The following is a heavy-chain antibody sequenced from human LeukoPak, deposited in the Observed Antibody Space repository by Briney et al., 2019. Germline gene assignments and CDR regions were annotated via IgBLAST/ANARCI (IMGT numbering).Heavy chain of an antibody. J-gene: IGHJ4*02. CDR2: IRYDGSNK. Sequence: GGSLRLSCAASGFTFSSYGMHWVRQAPGKGLEWVAFIRYDGSNKYYADSVKGRFTISRDNSKNTLYLQMNSLRAEDTAVYYCANLPVLDDYGDYVGDYWGQGTLVTVSS. CDR3: ANLPVLDDYGDYVGDY. CDR1: GFTFSSYG. D-gene: IGHD4-17*01. V-gene: IGHV3-30*02.